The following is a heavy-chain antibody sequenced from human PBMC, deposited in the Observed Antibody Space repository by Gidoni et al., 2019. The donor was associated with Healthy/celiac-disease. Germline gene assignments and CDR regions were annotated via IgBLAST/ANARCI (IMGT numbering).Heavy chain of an antibody. D-gene: IGHD5-12*01. Sequence: QVQLVASGGGVVQPGRSLRLSCAASGFPFRSYGMHWVRQAPGKGLEWVAVISYDGSNKYYADSVKGRFTISRDNSKNTLYLQMNSLRAEDTAVYYCAKDRHIVATSGLDYWGQGTLVTVSS. J-gene: IGHJ4*02. CDR1: GFPFRSYG. CDR3: AKDRHIVATSGLDY. CDR2: ISYDGSNK. V-gene: IGHV3-30*18.